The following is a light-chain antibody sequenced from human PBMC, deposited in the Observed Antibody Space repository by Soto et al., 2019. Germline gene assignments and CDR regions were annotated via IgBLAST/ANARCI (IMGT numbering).Light chain of an antibody. CDR1: QSVGSSQ. J-gene: IGKJ1*01. CDR3: QQYASSPRT. Sequence: EIVLTQSPGTLSLSPGERATLSCRASQSVGSSQLAWHQQKPGQAPRLLIYGASSRATGIPDRFSGSGSGTDFTLTISRLEPEDFAVHYCQQYASSPRTFGQGTKVEIK. CDR2: GAS. V-gene: IGKV3-20*01.